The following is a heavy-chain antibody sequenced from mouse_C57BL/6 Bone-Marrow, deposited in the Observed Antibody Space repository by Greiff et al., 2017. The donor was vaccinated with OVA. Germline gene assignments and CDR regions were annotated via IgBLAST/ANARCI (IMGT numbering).Heavy chain of an antibody. J-gene: IGHJ2*01. CDR1: GYAFSSYW. Sequence: QVQLQQPGAELVKPGASVKLSCKASGYAFSSYWMNWVKQRPGKGLEWIGQIYPGDGDTNYNGKFKGKATLTADKSSSTAYMQLSSLTSEDSAVYFCARSGYYGSSPPYFDYWGQGTTLTVSS. D-gene: IGHD1-1*01. V-gene: IGHV1-80*01. CDR2: IYPGDGDT. CDR3: ARSGYYGSSPPYFDY.